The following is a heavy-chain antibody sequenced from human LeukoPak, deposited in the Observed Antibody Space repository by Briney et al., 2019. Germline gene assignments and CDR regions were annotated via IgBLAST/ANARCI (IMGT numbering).Heavy chain of an antibody. Sequence: ASVKVSCKASAYTFTSYGISWVRQAPGQGLEWMGWISAYNGNTNYAQKLQGRVTMTTDTSTSTAYMELRSLRSDDTAVYYCARECSVAGTDYSWFDPWGQGTLVTVSS. J-gene: IGHJ5*02. CDR2: ISAYNGNT. D-gene: IGHD6-19*01. CDR1: AYTFTSYG. CDR3: ARECSVAGTDYSWFDP. V-gene: IGHV1-18*04.